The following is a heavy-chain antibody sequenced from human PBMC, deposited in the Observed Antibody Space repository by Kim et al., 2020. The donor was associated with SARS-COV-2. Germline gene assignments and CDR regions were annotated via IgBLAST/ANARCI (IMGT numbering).Heavy chain of an antibody. V-gene: IGHV1-69*13. Sequence: SVKVSCKASGGTFSSYAISWVRQAPGQGLEWMGGIIPIFGTANYAQKFQGRVTITADESTSTAYMELSSLRSEDTAVYYCARDGGGGSYVDYWGQGTLVTVSS. D-gene: IGHD1-26*01. J-gene: IGHJ4*02. CDR2: IIPIFGTA. CDR3: ARDGGGGSYVDY. CDR1: GGTFSSYA.